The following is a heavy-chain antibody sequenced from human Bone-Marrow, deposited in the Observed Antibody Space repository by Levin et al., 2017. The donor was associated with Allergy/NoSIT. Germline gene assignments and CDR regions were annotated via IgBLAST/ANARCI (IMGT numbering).Heavy chain of an antibody. CDR2: INHSGST. J-gene: IGHJ4*02. CDR3: ARVRDRRAFDY. V-gene: IGHV4-34*01. D-gene: IGHD3-22*01. CDR1: GGSFSGYY. Sequence: SETLSLTCAVYGGSFSGYYWSWIRQPPGKGLEWIGEINHSGSTNYNPSLKSRVTISVDTSKNQFSLKLSSVTAADTAVYYCARVRDRRAFDYWGQGTLVTVSS.